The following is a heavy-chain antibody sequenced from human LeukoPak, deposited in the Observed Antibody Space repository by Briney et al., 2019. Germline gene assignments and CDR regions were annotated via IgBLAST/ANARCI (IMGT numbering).Heavy chain of an antibody. CDR2: INHSGST. V-gene: IGHV4-34*01. CDR3: AREGVPDAFDI. D-gene: IGHD3-16*01. Sequence: SETLSPTCAVYGGSFSGYYWSWIRQPPGKGLEWIGEINHSGSTNYNPSLKSRVTISVDTSKNQFSLKLSSVTAADTAVYYCAREGVPDAFDIWGQGTMVTVSS. J-gene: IGHJ3*02. CDR1: GGSFSGYY.